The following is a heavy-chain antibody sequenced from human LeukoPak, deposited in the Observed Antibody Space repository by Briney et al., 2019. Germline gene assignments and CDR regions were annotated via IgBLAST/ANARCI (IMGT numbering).Heavy chain of an antibody. Sequence: GGSLRLSCATSGFTFSKSWMTWVRQAPGKGLEWVSGISGSGGSTYYADSVKGRFTISRDNAKNSLSLQMNSLRAEDTAVYYCAKYHYGSGTSLGYWGQGTLVTVSS. CDR2: ISGSGGST. J-gene: IGHJ4*02. CDR1: GFTFSKSW. D-gene: IGHD3-10*01. CDR3: AKYHYGSGTSLGY. V-gene: IGHV3-23*01.